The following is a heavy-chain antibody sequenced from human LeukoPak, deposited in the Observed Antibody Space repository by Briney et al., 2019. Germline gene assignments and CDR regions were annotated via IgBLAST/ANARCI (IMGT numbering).Heavy chain of an antibody. J-gene: IGHJ4*02. D-gene: IGHD1-26*01. CDR2: ISSSSNTI. CDR3: ARGSGRSFDY. V-gene: IGHV3-48*02. CDR1: GFKFSSYS. Sequence: GGSLRLSCAASGFKFSSYSMNWVRQAPGKGLEWFSYISSSSNTIYYADSVKGRFTISRDNAKNSLYLQMNSLRDEDTAVYYCARGSGRSFDYWGQGTLVTVPS.